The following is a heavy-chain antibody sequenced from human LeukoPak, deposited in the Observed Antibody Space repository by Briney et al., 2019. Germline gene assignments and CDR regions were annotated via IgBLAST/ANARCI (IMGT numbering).Heavy chain of an antibody. CDR3: ARRYDSSDYYGY. CDR1: GFAFSNYG. V-gene: IGHV3-53*01. CDR2: IYNSGRT. D-gene: IGHD3-22*01. J-gene: IGHJ4*02. Sequence: GGSLRLSCAASGFAFSNYGMNWVRQAPGKGLEWVSVIYNSGRTYYADSVKGRFTISRDSSKNTLYLQMDSVRAEDTAVYYCARRYDSSDYYGYWGQGTLVTVSS.